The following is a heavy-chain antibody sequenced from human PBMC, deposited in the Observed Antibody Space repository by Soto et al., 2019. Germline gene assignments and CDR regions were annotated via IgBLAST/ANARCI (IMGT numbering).Heavy chain of an antibody. CDR3: ARDGVGTGYYYGMDV. Sequence: SETLSLTCAVSGGSISSSNGWSWVRQPPGKGLEWIGEIYHSGSTNYNPSLKSRVTISVDKSKNQFSLKLSSVTAADTAVYYCARDGVGTGYYYGMDVWGQGTTVTVSS. V-gene: IGHV4-4*02. CDR2: IYHSGST. D-gene: IGHD2-8*02. CDR1: GGSISSSNG. J-gene: IGHJ6*02.